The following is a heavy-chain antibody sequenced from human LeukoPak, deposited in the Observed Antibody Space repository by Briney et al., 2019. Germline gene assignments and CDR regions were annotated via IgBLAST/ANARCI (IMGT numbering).Heavy chain of an antibody. CDR2: IYYSGST. J-gene: IGHJ4*02. D-gene: IGHD5-12*01. V-gene: IGHV4-30-4*01. CDR3: ARGLRYSQSYVAEY. Sequence: SETLSLTCTVSGGSISSSGYYWSWIHQHPGKGLEWIGYIYYSGSTYYNPSLKSRVTISVDTSKNQFSLKLTSVTAADTAVYHCARGLRYSQSYVAEYWGLGTLVTVSS. CDR1: GGSISSSGYY.